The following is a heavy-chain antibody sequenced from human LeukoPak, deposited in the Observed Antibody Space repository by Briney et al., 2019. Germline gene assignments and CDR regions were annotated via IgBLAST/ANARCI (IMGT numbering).Heavy chain of an antibody. CDR1: GFTFSNYG. V-gene: IGHV3-33*08. D-gene: IGHD6-19*01. J-gene: IGHJ4*02. CDR2: LWPDGNTK. CDR3: TRDPDGGGYASGWPDF. Sequence: GSLSLSCAASGFTFSNYGMHWVRPAPGKGLEWVATLWPDGNTKSSADSVKGRLTISRDGPMNTLYLQMNSLRADDTAVHYCTRDPDGGGYASGWPDFWGQGTLVTVSS.